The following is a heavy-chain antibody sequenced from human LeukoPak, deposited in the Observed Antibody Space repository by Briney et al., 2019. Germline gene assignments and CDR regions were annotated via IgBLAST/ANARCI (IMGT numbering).Heavy chain of an antibody. Sequence: SETLSLTCTVSGGPIRSYYWSWMRQPPGKGLEWIGNIHYSESTNFNPSLKSRVAIAVDTSKNQFSLSMRSVTAADTAVYYCARVSAAGMKFHYGMDVWGQGTTVFVSS. CDR2: IHYSEST. V-gene: IGHV4-59*01. J-gene: IGHJ6*02. D-gene: IGHD6-13*01. CDR3: ARVSAAGMKFHYGMDV. CDR1: GGPIRSYY.